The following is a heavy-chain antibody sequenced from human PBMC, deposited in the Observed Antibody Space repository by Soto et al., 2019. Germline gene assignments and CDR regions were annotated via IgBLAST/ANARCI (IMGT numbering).Heavy chain of an antibody. D-gene: IGHD1-7*01. Sequence: SETLSLTCTVSGGSISSYYWSWIRQPPGKGLEWIGYIYYSGSTNYNPSLKSRVTISVDTSKNQFSLKLSSVTAADTAVYYCARKLYNWNYDYRGQGTLVTVSS. CDR1: GGSISSYY. V-gene: IGHV4-59*01. CDR2: IYYSGST. J-gene: IGHJ4*02. CDR3: ARKLYNWNYDY.